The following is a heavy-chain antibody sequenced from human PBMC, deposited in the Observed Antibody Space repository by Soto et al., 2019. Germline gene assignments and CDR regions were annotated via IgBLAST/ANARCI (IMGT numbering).Heavy chain of an antibody. D-gene: IGHD6-13*01. CDR1: GFTVSSNY. J-gene: IGHJ4*02. CDR3: ARGPSLVAAGTDDY. V-gene: IGHV3-53*04. CDR2: IYSGGST. Sequence: GGSLRLSCAASGFTVSSNYMSWVRQAPGKGLEWVSVIYSGGSTYYADSVKGRFTISRHNSKNTLYLQMNSLRTEDTAVYYCARGPSLVAAGTDDYWGQGTLVTVSS.